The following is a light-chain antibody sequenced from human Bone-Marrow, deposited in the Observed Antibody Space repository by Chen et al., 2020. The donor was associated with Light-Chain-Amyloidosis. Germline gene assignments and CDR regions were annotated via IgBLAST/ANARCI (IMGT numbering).Light chain of an antibody. V-gene: IGLV2-23*01. CDR1: GNDVGIYKL. J-gene: IGLJ2*01. CDR3: CSFAGGVVP. CDR2: EAT. Sequence: QSALSQPASVSGSPGQSITISCTGAGNDVGIYKLVSWYQHHPGKAPKLIIYEATARPSGVSTRFAGCQSGNTASLTISGLQAEDEADYYCCSFAGGVVPFGGGTKVTVL.